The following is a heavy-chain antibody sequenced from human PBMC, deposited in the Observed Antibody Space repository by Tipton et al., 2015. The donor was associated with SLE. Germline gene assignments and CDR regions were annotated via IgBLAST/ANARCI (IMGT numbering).Heavy chain of an antibody. CDR2: IYYSGST. J-gene: IGHJ6*03. CDR1: GGSISSSSYY. Sequence: TLSLTCTVSGGSISSSSYYWGWIRQPPGKGLEWIGSIYYSGSTYYNPSLKSRVTISVDTSKNQFSLKLSSVTAADTAVYYCARDRGTDYYYYYMDVWGKGTTVTVSS. V-gene: IGHV4-39*07. CDR3: ARDRGTDYYYYYMDV. D-gene: IGHD2-8*02.